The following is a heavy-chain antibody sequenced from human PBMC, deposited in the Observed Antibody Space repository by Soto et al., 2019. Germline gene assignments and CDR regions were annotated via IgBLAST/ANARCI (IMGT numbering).Heavy chain of an antibody. D-gene: IGHD3-10*01. CDR3: VFSAEYGTGSYLPFSEF. V-gene: IGHV3-11*01. CDR2: ISSTGSTI. Sequence: KGLEWVSYISSTGSTIYYADSVKGRFTISRDNAKNSLYLQMNSLRAEDTALYYCVFSAEYGTGSYLPFSEFRGHRALVPVS. J-gene: IGHJ4*01.